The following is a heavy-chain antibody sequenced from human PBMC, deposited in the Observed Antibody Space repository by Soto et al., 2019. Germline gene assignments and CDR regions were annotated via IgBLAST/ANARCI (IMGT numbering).Heavy chain of an antibody. J-gene: IGHJ4*02. CDR1: GASVTSDSYH. D-gene: IGHD6-19*01. CDR2: QTGST. Sequence: QVHLQESGPGLIKPSETLSLTCSVSGASVTSDSYHWTWIRQPPGKGLEWIGQTGSTNYNPSLKSRITISVDSSKNKFSLNLDSVTAADSAIYYCAIYKAGAGGNGVWGQGTLLIVSS. V-gene: IGHV4-61*01. CDR3: AIYKAGAGGNGV.